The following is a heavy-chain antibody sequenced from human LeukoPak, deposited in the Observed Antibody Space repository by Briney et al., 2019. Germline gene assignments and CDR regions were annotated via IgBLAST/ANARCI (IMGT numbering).Heavy chain of an antibody. CDR2: INHSGST. J-gene: IGHJ4*02. CDR3: ARGTWYSSGWYRQRYFDY. D-gene: IGHD6-19*01. V-gene: IGHV4-34*01. Sequence: SETLSLTCAVYGGSFSGYYWSWIRQPPGRGLEWIGEINHSGSTNYNPSLKSRVTISVDTSKNQFSLKLSSVTAADTAVYYCARGTWYSSGWYRQRYFDYWGQGTLVTVSS. CDR1: GGSFSGYY.